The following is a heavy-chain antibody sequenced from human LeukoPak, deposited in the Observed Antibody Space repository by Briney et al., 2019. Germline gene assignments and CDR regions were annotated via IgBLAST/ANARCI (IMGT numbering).Heavy chain of an antibody. D-gene: IGHD6-6*01. V-gene: IGHV4-39*01. Sequence: PSETLSLTCTVSGGSISSSTYYWGWLRQPPGKGLKWIASMDYSGSTYDNPSLRSRVTISIDTSKNQVSLKLSSVTAADTAVYYCARHGSSYSFDSWGQGTLVTVSS. CDR1: GGSISSSTYY. CDR3: ARHGSSYSFDS. J-gene: IGHJ4*02. CDR2: MDYSGST.